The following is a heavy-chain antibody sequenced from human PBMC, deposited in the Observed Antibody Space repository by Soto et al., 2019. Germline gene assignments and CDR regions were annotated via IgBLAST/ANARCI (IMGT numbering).Heavy chain of an antibody. CDR2: ISYDGSNK. V-gene: IGHV3-30*18. D-gene: IGHD2-15*01. CDR3: AKDQGCSGGSCYPIYYYYGMDV. J-gene: IGHJ6*02. CDR1: GFTFSSYG. Sequence: QVQLVESGGGVVQPGRSLRLSCAASGFTFSSYGMHWVRQAPGKGLEWVAVISYDGSNKYYADSVKGRFTISRDNSKNTLYLQMNSLRAEDTAVYYCAKDQGCSGGSCYPIYYYYGMDVWGQGTTVTVSS.